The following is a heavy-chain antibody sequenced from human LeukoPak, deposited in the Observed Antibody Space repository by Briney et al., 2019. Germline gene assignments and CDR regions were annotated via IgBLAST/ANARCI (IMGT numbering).Heavy chain of an antibody. J-gene: IGHJ4*02. D-gene: IGHD7-27*01. V-gene: IGHV3-21*01. CDR1: GFSFRAYS. CDR3: ARGLTGGGY. CDR2: ISSSSSYI. Sequence: GGSLRLSCEASGFSFRAYSMTWVRQAPGKGLEWVSSISSSSSYIYYADSVKGRFTISRDNAKNSLYLQMNSLRAEDTAVYYCARGLTGGGYWGQGTLVTVSS.